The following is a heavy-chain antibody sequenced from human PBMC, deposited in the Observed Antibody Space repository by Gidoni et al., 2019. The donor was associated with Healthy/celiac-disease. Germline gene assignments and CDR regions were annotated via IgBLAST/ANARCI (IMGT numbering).Heavy chain of an antibody. CDR3: ARFDYYYGMDV. CDR1: GFTFSSYW. J-gene: IGHJ6*02. V-gene: IGHV3-7*01. CDR2: MKQDGSEK. Sequence: EVQLVESGGGLVQPGGSLRLSCAASGFTFSSYWMIWVRKAPGKGLEWVANMKQDGSEKYYVDSVKGRFTISRDNAKNSLYLQMNSLRAEDTAVYYCARFDYYYGMDVWGQGTTVTVSS.